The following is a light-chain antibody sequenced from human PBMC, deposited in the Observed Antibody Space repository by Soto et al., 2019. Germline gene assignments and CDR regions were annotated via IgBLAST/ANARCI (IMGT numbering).Light chain of an antibody. V-gene: IGLV2-14*01. Sequence: QSVLTQPASVSGSPGQSITISCTGTSSDVGGYDYVSWYQQHPGKAPKLMIYDVSNRPSGVSNRFSGSKSGNTASLTISELQDEDEADYYCSSYTSSITLGVFGTGTKVTVL. J-gene: IGLJ1*01. CDR2: DVS. CDR3: SSYTSSITLGV. CDR1: SSDVGGYDY.